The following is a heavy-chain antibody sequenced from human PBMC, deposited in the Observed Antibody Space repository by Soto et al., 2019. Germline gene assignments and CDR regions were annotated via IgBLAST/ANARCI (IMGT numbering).Heavy chain of an antibody. CDR2: IYPDDYDT. CDR3: ARLYYYDSGNYYTGYFDY. J-gene: IGHJ4*02. CDR1: GYSFTSYW. V-gene: IGHV5-51*01. D-gene: IGHD3-10*01. Sequence: PRESLKISCKGSGYSFTSYWIGWVRQMPGKGLEWMGIIYPDDYDTRYSPSFQGQVTISADKSISTAYLQWSSLKASDTAMYYCARLYYYDSGNYYTGYFDYWGQGTLVTVSS.